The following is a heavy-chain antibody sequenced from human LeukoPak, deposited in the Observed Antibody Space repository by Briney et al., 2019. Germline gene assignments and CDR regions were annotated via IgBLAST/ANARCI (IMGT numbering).Heavy chain of an antibody. CDR3: ARGHGDYPTIYYYYGMDV. CDR1: GFTFSSYS. J-gene: IGHJ6*02. Sequence: GGSLRLSCAASGFTFSSYSMNWVRQAPGKGLEWVSYISSSSSTIYYADSVKGRFTISRDNAKNSLYLQMNSLRAEDTAVYYCARGHGDYPTIYYYYGMDVWGQGTTVTVSS. V-gene: IGHV3-48*01. CDR2: ISSSSSTI. D-gene: IGHD4-17*01.